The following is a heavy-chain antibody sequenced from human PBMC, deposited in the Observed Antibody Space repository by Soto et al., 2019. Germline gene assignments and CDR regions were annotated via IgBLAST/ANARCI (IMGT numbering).Heavy chain of an antibody. CDR2: ISGSGGST. V-gene: IGHV3-23*01. CDR3: ATGFWSGLDYYYYMDV. J-gene: IGHJ6*03. Sequence: AISGSGGSTYYADSVKGRFTISRDNSKNTLYLQMNSLRAEDTAVYYCATGFWSGLDYYYYMDVWGKGTTVTVS. D-gene: IGHD3-3*01.